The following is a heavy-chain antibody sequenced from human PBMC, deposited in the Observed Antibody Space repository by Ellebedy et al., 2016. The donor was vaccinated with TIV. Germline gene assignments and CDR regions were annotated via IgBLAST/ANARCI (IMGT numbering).Heavy chain of an antibody. Sequence: GSLRLSCTVSGYFISDGYYWGWIRQPPGKGLEWLGSGYPSGSTFYNPSLKSRVSLSVDTTKNQFSLRLASVTAADTAVYYCARDGTVLVPAADMDVWGKGTTVTVSS. D-gene: IGHD2-2*01. J-gene: IGHJ6*03. CDR3: ARDGTVLVPAADMDV. V-gene: IGHV4-38-2*02. CDR2: GYPSGST. CDR1: GYFISDGYY.